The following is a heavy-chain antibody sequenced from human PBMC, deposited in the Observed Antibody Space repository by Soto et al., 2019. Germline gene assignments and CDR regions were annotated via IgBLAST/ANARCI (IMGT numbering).Heavy chain of an antibody. CDR2: ISAFTDFT. J-gene: IGHJ4*02. Sequence: QVQLVQSGAEVRKPGASVKVSCQTSGYTFTHHGISWVRQAPGQGLEWVGWISAFTDFTDYAQKFQGRVTLTTDKPTGTAYMELGSLTSDDTAAYYCVKDRPRLTPNMDGSFGGQGTLVTVSP. CDR3: VKDRPRLTPNMDGSF. V-gene: IGHV1-18*01. D-gene: IGHD2-15*01. CDR1: GYTFTHHG.